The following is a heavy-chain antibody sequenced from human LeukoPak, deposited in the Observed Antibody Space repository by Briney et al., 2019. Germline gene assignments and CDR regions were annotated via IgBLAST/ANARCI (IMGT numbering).Heavy chain of an antibody. CDR1: GFTFSSYA. CDR2: ISGSGGST. D-gene: IGHD5-12*01. CDR3: AKGTRGYSGYGLFDY. V-gene: IGHV3-23*01. J-gene: IGHJ4*02. Sequence: GGSLRLSCAASGFTFSSYAMSWVRQAPGKGLEWVSAISGSGGSTYYADSVKGRFTISRDNSKNTLYLQMNSLRAEDTAVYYCAKGTRGYSGYGLFDYWGQGTLVTVSS.